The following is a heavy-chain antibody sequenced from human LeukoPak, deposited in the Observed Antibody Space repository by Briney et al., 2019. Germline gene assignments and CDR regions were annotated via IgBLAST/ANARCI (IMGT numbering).Heavy chain of an antibody. J-gene: IGHJ2*01. V-gene: IGHV1-18*01. CDR3: ARGVDPWPWFFDL. Sequence: GASVKVPCKASGYTFTSYGILWVRQAPGQGLEWMGWISAYNGNSNYAQKFRGRVTMTTDTSTSTAYMELRSLISDDTAVYYCARGVDPWPWFFDLWGRGTLVTVSS. CDR1: GYTFTSYG. CDR2: ISAYNGNS.